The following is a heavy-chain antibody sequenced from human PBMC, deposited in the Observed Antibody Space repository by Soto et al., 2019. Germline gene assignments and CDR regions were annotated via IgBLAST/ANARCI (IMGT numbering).Heavy chain of an antibody. CDR1: GGSISSSSYY. J-gene: IGHJ4*02. Sequence: SETLSLTCTVSGGSISSSSYYWGWIRQPPGKGLEWIGSIYYSGSTYYNPSLKSRVTISVDTSKNQFSLKLNSVTAADSAVYFCARLEGLATISYYFDFWGQGALVTVSS. V-gene: IGHV4-39*01. D-gene: IGHD3-9*01. CDR2: IYYSGST. CDR3: ARLEGLATISYYFDF.